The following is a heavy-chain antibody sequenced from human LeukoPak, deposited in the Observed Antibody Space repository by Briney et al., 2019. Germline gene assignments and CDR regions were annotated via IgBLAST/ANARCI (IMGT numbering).Heavy chain of an antibody. CDR3: AKDRGGYCSSTSCYQDY. CDR2: ISYDGSNK. Sequence: GGSLRLSCAASGFTFNSYGMHWVRQAPGKGLEWVAVISYDGSNKYYADSVKGRVTISRDNSKNTLYLQMNSLRAEDTAVYYCAKDRGGYCSSTSCYQDYWGQGTLVTVSS. J-gene: IGHJ4*02. D-gene: IGHD2-2*01. CDR1: GFTFNSYG. V-gene: IGHV3-30*18.